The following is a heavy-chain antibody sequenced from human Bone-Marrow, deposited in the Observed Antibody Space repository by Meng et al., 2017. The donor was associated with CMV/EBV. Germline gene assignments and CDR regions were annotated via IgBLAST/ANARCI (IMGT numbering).Heavy chain of an antibody. J-gene: IGHJ4*02. CDR2: ISGSGGST. CDR1: GFTFSSYA. D-gene: IGHD3-22*01. V-gene: IGHV3-23*01. Sequence: GGSLRPSCAASGFTFSSYAMSWVRQAPGKGLEWVSAISGSGGSTYYADSVKGRFTISRDNSKNTLYLQMNSLRAEDTAVYYCAKGEDYYDSSGYYYRDWGQGTLVTVSS. CDR3: AKGEDYYDSSGYYYRD.